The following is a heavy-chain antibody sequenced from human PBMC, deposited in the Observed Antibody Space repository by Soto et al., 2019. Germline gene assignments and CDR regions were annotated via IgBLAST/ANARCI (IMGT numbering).Heavy chain of an antibody. D-gene: IGHD2-8*02. CDR3: AHMLTGTGGHFDH. J-gene: IGHJ4*02. V-gene: IGHV2-5*02. CDR2: IFWDDDR. Sequence: SGPTLVNPTQTLTLTCSFSGFSLSTSGVAVGWIRQPPEKALEWLALIFWDDDRRYSQSLKSRLTITKDTSKNQVVLTLTNLDPVATATYYCAHMLTGTGGHFDHWGQGTLVTVSS. CDR1: GFSLSTSGVA.